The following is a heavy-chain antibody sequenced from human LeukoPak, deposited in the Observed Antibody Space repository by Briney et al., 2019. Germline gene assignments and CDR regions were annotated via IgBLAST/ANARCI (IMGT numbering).Heavy chain of an antibody. CDR3: AKHPGYSSGWFYFDY. CDR1: GFTFSNYA. CDR2: ISDCGGST. D-gene: IGHD6-19*01. V-gene: IGHV3-23*01. J-gene: IGHJ4*02. Sequence: GGSLRLSCAASGFTFSNYAMSWVRQAPGKGLEWVSGISDCGGSTYYADSVKGRFTISRDNSKNTLYLQMNSLRAEDTAVYYCAKHPGYSSGWFYFDYWGQGTLVTVSS.